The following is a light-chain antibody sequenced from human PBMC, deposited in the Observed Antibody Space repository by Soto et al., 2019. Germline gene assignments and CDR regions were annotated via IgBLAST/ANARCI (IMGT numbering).Light chain of an antibody. CDR2: AVS. CDR3: QQYNKWPLT. J-gene: IGKJ1*01. Sequence: EIMMTQSPGTLSASPGERATLSCRASQSVSSNLAWYQQKPGQAPRLLIYAVSTRATGILARLSVSGSGTEFTLTNISLQTEDFAVYYCQQYNKWPLTFGQGTKVDIK. CDR1: QSVSSN. V-gene: IGKV3-15*01.